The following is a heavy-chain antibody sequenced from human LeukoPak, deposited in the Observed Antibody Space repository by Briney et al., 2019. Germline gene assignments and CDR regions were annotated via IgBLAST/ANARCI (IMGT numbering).Heavy chain of an antibody. CDR3: ARRSGGCSKMDY. CDR2: IYYSGST. D-gene: IGHD2-8*02. Sequence: SETLSLTCTVSGGSISSSAHYWGWIRQPPGKGLEWIGSIYYSGSTYYNSSLKSRVTISVDTPKNQFSLKLSSVTAADTAVYYCARRSGGCSKMDYWGQGTLVTVSS. V-gene: IGHV4-39*01. J-gene: IGHJ4*02. CDR1: GGSISSSAHY.